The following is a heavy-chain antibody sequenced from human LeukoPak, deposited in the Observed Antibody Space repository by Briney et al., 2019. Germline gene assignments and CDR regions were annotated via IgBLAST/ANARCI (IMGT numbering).Heavy chain of an antibody. CDR2: IIPIFGTA. J-gene: IGHJ6*03. D-gene: IGHD1-26*01. V-gene: IGHV1-69*05. CDR3: ARGGWELKSKYYYYYMDV. CDR1: GGTFSSYA. Sequence: ASVKVSCXASGGTFSSYAISWVRQARGQGLEWMGRIIPIFGTANYAQKFQGRVTITTDESTSTAYMELSSLRSEDTAVYYCARGGWELKSKYYYYYMDVWGKGTTVTVSS.